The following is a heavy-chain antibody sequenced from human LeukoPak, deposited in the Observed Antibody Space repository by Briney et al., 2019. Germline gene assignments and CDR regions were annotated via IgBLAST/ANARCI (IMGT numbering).Heavy chain of an antibody. CDR1: GFTFSSYS. Sequence: GGSLRLSCAASGFTFSSYSMNWVRQAPGKGLEWVSSISSSSSYIYYADSVKGRFTISRDNAKNSLYLQTNSLRAEDTAVYYCARDPDSSGWLQRGNWFDPWGQGTLVTVSS. CDR2: ISSSSSYI. V-gene: IGHV3-21*01. J-gene: IGHJ5*02. CDR3: ARDPDSSGWLQRGNWFDP. D-gene: IGHD6-19*01.